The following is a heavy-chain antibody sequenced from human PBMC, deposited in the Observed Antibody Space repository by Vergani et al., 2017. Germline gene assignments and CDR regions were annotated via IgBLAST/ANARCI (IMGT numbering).Heavy chain of an antibody. CDR3: ARDHRQLATTYYYCGMDV. Sequence: QVQLVQSGAEVKKPGSSVKVSCKASGGTFSSYAISWVRQAPGQGLEWMGGIIPIFGTANYAQKFQGRVTITADESTSTAYMELSSLRSEDTAVYYCARDHRQLATTYYYCGMDVWGQGTTVTVSS. CDR1: GGTFSSYA. CDR2: IIPIFGTA. J-gene: IGHJ6*02. V-gene: IGHV1-69*12. D-gene: IGHD6-13*01.